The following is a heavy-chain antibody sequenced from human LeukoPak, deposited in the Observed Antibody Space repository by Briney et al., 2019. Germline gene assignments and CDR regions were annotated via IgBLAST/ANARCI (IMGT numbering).Heavy chain of an antibody. CDR3: ARDRFVASGFDY. J-gene: IGHJ4*02. CDR2: IYHSGST. V-gene: IGHV4-38-2*02. CDR1: GYSISSGYY. Sequence: PSETLSLTCTVSGYSISSGYYWGWIRQPPGKGLEWIGSIYHSGSTYYNPSLKSRVTISLDTSKNQFSLKLSSVTAADTAVYYCARDRFVASGFDYWGQGTLVTVSS. D-gene: IGHD3-3*01.